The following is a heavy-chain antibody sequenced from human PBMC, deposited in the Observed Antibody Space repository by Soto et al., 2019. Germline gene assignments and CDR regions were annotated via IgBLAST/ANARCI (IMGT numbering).Heavy chain of an antibody. Sequence: GGSLRLSCAASGFTFSSYGMHRVRQAPGKGLERVAVISYDGSNKYYADSVKGRFTISRDNSKNTLYLQMNSLRAEDTAVYYCAKDRGSGSYAANYYYYGMDVWGQGTTVTVSS. D-gene: IGHD3-10*01. CDR2: ISYDGSNK. CDR1: GFTFSSYG. J-gene: IGHJ6*02. CDR3: AKDRGSGSYAANYYYYGMDV. V-gene: IGHV3-30*18.